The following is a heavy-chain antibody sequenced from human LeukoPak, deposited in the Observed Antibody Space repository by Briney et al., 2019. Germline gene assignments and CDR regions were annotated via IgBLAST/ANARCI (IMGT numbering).Heavy chain of an antibody. CDR2: IHYTGST. V-gene: IGHV4-61*01. CDR1: GGSVSSANYY. D-gene: IGHD3-10*01. Sequence: SETLSLTCSVSGGSVSSANYYWSWIRQPPGKGLEWIGYIHYTGSTNYNASLKSRLTISVDTSKNQFSLKLSSVTAADTAVYYCARGVYYGSGSYPDAFDIWGQGTMVTVSS. CDR3: ARGVYYGSGSYPDAFDI. J-gene: IGHJ3*02.